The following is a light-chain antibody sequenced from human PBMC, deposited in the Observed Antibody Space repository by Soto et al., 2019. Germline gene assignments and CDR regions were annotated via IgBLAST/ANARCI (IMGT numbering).Light chain of an antibody. J-gene: IGKJ5*01. CDR1: QTIGNK. CDR2: GAS. Sequence: EIVLAQSPATRYLSPGERATLSCGATQTIGNKLAWDLQRPGQAPRLLMYGASTRATDIPARFSASGSGTEFTLTITRLKYEDFAVYYCQQYNGWTWTFRLGTRLEN. V-gene: IGKV3-15*01. CDR3: QQYNGWTWT.